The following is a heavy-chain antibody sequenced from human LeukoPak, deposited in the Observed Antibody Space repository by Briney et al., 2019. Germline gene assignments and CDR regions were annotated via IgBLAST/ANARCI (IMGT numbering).Heavy chain of an antibody. CDR1: GGSISSGSYY. CDR3: ARDHCSSTSFLRVNWFDP. J-gene: IGHJ5*02. CDR2: IYTSGST. D-gene: IGHD2-2*01. V-gene: IGHV4-61*02. Sequence: SQTLSLTCTVSGGSISSGSYYWSWIRQPAGKGLEWIGRIYTSGSTNYNPSLKSRATISVDTSKNQFSLKLSSVTAADTAVYYCARDHCSSTSFLRVNWFDPWGQGTLVTVSS.